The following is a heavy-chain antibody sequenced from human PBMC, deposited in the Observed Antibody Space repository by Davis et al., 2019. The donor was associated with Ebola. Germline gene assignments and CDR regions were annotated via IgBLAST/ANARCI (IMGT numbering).Heavy chain of an antibody. V-gene: IGHV1-2*06. D-gene: IGHD2-2*01. CDR2: INPNSGGT. Sequence: AASVKVSCKASGYTFIDYYIHWVRQAPGQGLEWMGRINPNSGGTNYAQKFQGRVTMTRDTSISTAYMELSRLRSDDTAVYYCARGEDCTSASCSTYWGQGTLVTVSS. CDR1: GYTFIDYY. CDR3: ARGEDCTSASCSTY. J-gene: IGHJ4*02.